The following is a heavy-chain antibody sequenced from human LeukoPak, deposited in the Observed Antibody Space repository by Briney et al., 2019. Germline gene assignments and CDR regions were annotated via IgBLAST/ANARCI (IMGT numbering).Heavy chain of an antibody. CDR1: GFTFSSYA. Sequence: GGSLRLSCAASGFTFSSYAMNWVRQAPGKGLEWVSAISGSGGSTYYADSVKGRFTISRDNSKNTVYLQMSSLRAEDTAVYYCARESDGDYMNFNYWGQGTLVTVSS. J-gene: IGHJ4*02. V-gene: IGHV3-23*01. CDR3: ARESDGDYMNFNY. D-gene: IGHD4-17*01. CDR2: ISGSGGST.